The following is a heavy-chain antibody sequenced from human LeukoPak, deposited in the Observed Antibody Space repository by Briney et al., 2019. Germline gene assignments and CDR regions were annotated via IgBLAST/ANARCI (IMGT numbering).Heavy chain of an antibody. CDR1: GGSFSGYY. CDR3: ASPQTYYDFWSGYSHNWFDP. J-gene: IGHJ5*02. D-gene: IGHD3-3*01. CDR2: INHSGST. V-gene: IGHV4-34*01. Sequence: PSETLSLTCAVYGGSFSGYYWSWIRQPPGEGLEWIGEINHSGSTNYNPSLKSRVTISVDTSKNQFSLKLSSVTAADTAVYYCASPQTYYDFWSGYSHNWFDPWGQGTLVTVSS.